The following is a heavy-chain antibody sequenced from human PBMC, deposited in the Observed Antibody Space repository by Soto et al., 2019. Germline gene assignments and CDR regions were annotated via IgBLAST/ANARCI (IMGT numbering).Heavy chain of an antibody. J-gene: IGHJ6*02. CDR3: ARTNIDIVVVPAANPAGYYYYGMDV. D-gene: IGHD2-2*01. V-gene: IGHV1-8*01. CDR2: MNPNSGNT. CDR1: GYTFTSYD. Sequence: GASVKVSCKASGYTFTSYDINWVRQATGQGLEWMGWMNPNSGNTGYAQKFQGRVTMTRNTSISTAYMELSSLRSEDTAVYYCARTNIDIVVVPAANPAGYYYYGMDVWGQGTTVTVSS.